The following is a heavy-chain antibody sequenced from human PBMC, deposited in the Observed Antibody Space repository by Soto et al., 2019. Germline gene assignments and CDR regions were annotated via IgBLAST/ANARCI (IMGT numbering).Heavy chain of an antibody. CDR2: IYYSENT. J-gene: IGHJ4*02. CDR3: ATHPPYGPLDH. D-gene: IGHD4-17*01. V-gene: IGHV4-39*01. Sequence: QLQLQESGPGLVKPSETLSLTCTVSGGSISSSSNHWGWIRQPPGKGLEWIGNIYYSENTYYKPSLKSRVTITVDTSKNQFSLRLTSVTAADTAVYYCATHPPYGPLDHGGQGTLVTVSS. CDR1: GGSISSSSNH.